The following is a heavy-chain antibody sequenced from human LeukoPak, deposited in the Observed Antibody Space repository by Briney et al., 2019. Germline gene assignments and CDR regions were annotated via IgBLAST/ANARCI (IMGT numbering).Heavy chain of an antibody. J-gene: IGHJ5*02. D-gene: IGHD3-3*01. V-gene: IGHV3-30-3*01. CDR3: ARDTT. CDR1: GFTFSGYP. CDR2: ISYDGSNK. Sequence: GGSLRLSCAASGFTFSGYPIHWVRQAPGKGLEWVAVISYDGSNKYYADSVKGRFTISRDNAKNSLYLQMNSLRAEDTAVYYCARDTTWGQGTLVTVSS.